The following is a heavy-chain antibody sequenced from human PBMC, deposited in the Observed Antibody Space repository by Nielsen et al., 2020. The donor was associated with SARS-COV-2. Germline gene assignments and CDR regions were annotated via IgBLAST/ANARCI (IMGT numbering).Heavy chain of an antibody. V-gene: IGHV3-30-3*01. CDR3: ASSGDYYYMDV. J-gene: IGHJ6*03. CDR2: ISYDGSNK. Sequence: GESLKISCAASGFTFDDYAMHWVRQAPGKGLEWVAVISYDGSNKYYADSVKGRFTISRDNSKNTLYLQMNSLRAEDTAVYYCASSGDYYYMDVWGKGTTVTVSS. CDR1: GFTFDDYA. D-gene: IGHD6-25*01.